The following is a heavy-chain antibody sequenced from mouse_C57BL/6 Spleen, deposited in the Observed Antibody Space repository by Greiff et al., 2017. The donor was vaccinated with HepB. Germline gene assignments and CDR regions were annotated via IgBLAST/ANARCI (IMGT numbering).Heavy chain of an antibody. D-gene: IGHD2-1*01. CDR1: GYTFTSYW. CDR3: ANPHCNSGYFDY. CDR2: IDPSDSYT. Sequence: QVQLQQPGAELVRPGTSVKLSCKASGYTFTSYWMHWVKQRPGQGLEWIGVIDPSDSYTNYNQKFKGKATLTVDTSSSTAYMQLSSLTSEDSAVYYCANPHCNSGYFDYWGQGTTLTVSS. J-gene: IGHJ2*01. V-gene: IGHV1-59*01.